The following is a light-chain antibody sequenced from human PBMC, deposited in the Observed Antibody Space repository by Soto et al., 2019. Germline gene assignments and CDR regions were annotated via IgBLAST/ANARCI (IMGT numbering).Light chain of an antibody. CDR2: GAS. J-gene: IGKJ1*01. V-gene: IGKV3-15*01. CDR3: QQYGSPPWT. Sequence: EIVMTQSPATLSVSPGERATLSCRASQSVSSNLAWYQQKPGQAPRLLIYGASTRATGIPARFSGSGSGTEFTLTISSLQSEDFAVYYCQQYGSPPWTFGQGTKVDIK. CDR1: QSVSSN.